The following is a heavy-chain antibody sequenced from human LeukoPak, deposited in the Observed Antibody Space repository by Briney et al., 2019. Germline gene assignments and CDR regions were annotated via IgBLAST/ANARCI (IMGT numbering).Heavy chain of an antibody. V-gene: IGHV4-4*01. Sequence: PPETLSLTCAVSGGSISTNNLWTWVRQPPAKGLEWIGEIHHSGSTDYTPSLKSRVTISPDKSNNQFSLTLTSVTAADTAVYFCARATLSGTYYTDAFDIWGQGTMVTVSS. D-gene: IGHD1-26*01. CDR1: GGSISTNNL. J-gene: IGHJ3*02. CDR3: ARATLSGTYYTDAFDI. CDR2: IHHSGST.